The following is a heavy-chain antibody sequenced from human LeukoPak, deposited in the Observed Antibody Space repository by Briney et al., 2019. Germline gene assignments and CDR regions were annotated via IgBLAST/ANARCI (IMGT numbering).Heavy chain of an antibody. J-gene: IGHJ4*02. V-gene: IGHV3-15*01. CDR3: TKTYYYGSGSLDY. CDR2: IKSKISGETT. D-gene: IGHD3-10*01. CDR1: GFTFNIAW. Sequence: GGSLRLSCAASGFTFNIAWMTWVRQAPGKGLEWVGRIKSKISGETTDYAAPVKGRFTISRDDSKNTLYLQMNSLKTEDTAIYYCTKTYYYGSGSLDYWGQGTLVTVSS.